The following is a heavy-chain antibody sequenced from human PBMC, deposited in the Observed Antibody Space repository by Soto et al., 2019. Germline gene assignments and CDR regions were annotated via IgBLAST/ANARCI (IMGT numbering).Heavy chain of an antibody. CDR2: ISAYNGNT. J-gene: IGHJ6*02. CDR3: AREDPKYYDFWSGYFGYYYYYGMDV. V-gene: IGHV1-18*01. Sequence: ASVKVSCKASGYTFTSYGISWVRQAPGQGLEWMGWISAYNGNTNYAQKLQGRVTMTTDTSTSTAYMELRSLRSDDTAAYYCAREDPKYYDFWSGYFGYYYYYGMDVWGQGTTVTVSS. D-gene: IGHD3-3*01. CDR1: GYTFTSYG.